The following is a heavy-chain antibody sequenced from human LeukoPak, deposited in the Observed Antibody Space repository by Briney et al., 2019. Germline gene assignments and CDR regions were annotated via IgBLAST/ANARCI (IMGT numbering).Heavy chain of an antibody. V-gene: IGHV4-59*01. D-gene: IGHD3-22*01. CDR2: VFCSGST. CDR3: ARGTRRHYDGSGYYYGEFDS. J-gene: IGHJ4*02. CDR1: DDSIKSYF. Sequence: SETLSLTCTLSDDSIKSYFWTWIRQSPGKGMEWIGYVFCSGSTSYNPSLRSRLTMSVDTSKSQFSLNLNSVTTADTAMYYCARGTRRHYDGSGYYYGEFDSWGQGILVTVSS.